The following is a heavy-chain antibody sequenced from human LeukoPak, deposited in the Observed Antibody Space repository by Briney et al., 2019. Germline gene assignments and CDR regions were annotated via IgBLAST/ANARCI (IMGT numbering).Heavy chain of an antibody. CDR2: INAGNGNT. CDR3: ARAVSGAVRFYFDY. CDR1: GYTFTSYA. Sequence: ASVKVSCKASGYTFTSYAMHWVRQAPGQRLEWMGWINAGNGNTKYSQKFQGRVTITRDTSASTAYMELSSLRSEDTAVHYCARAVSGAVRFYFDYWGQGTLVTVSS. V-gene: IGHV1-3*01. J-gene: IGHJ4*02. D-gene: IGHD3-10*02.